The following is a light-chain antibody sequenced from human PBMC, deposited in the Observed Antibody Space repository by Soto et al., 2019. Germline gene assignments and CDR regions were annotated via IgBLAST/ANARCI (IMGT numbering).Light chain of an antibody. J-gene: IGKJ1*01. V-gene: IGKV1-6*02. Sequence: AIQMTQSPSSLSASVGDRVTMTCRASQGIRKDLAWYQQKPGKAPKLLIYATSSLQSGVPSRFRGSGSGRDFTLTISSLQHEDFATYYCLQDYNYPRTFGQGTKVDIK. CDR2: ATS. CDR1: QGIRKD. CDR3: LQDYNYPRT.